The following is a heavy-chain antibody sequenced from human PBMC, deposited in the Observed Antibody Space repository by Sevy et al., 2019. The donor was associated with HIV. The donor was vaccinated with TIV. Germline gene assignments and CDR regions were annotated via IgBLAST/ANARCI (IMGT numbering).Heavy chain of an antibody. CDR2: ISYDGFNK. J-gene: IGHJ4*02. CDR1: GFNVINQY. CDR3: VIPFSGGGGGY. D-gene: IGHD2-21*01. Sequence: GGSLRLSCAASGFNVINQYMSWVRQTPGRGLEWVSTISYDGFNKYYRDSVKGRFAISRDNSKNTQYLQMNSLGVEDTAVYYCVIPFSGGGGGYWGQGTLVTVSS. V-gene: IGHV3-30*09.